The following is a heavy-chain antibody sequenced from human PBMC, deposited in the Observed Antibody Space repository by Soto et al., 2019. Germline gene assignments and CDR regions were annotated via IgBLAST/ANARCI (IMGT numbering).Heavy chain of an antibody. V-gene: IGHV3-30*03. CDR3: ATTPLLWFGEGAFDI. CDR2: ISYDGSNK. Sequence: QVQLVESGGGVVQPGRSLRLSCAASGFTFSSYGMHWVRQAPGKGLEWVAVISYDGSNKYYADSVKGRFTISRDNSKNTLYLQMNSLRAEETAVYYCATTPLLWFGEGAFDIWGQGTMVTVSS. D-gene: IGHD3-10*01. CDR1: GFTFSSYG. J-gene: IGHJ3*02.